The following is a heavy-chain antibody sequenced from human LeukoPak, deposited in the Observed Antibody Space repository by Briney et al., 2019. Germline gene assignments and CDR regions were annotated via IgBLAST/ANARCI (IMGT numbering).Heavy chain of an antibody. CDR2: IYHSGSI. CDR1: GGSISSSSYY. D-gene: IGHD2-15*01. V-gene: IGHV4-39*07. J-gene: IGHJ4*02. Sequence: PSETLSLTCTVSGGSISSSSYYWGWIRQPPGKGLEWIGSIYHSGSIYYNPSLKSRVTISVDTSKNQFSLKLSSVTAADTAVYYCAREGGSIDYWGQGTLVTVSS. CDR3: AREGGSIDY.